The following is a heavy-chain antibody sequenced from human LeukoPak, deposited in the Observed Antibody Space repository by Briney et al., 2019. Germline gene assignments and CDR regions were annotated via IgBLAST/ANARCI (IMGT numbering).Heavy chain of an antibody. CDR3: AKSDVVVTAVLDY. V-gene: IGHV3-30*02. J-gene: IGHJ4*02. D-gene: IGHD2-21*02. Sequence: GGSLRLSCAASGFTFSSYGMHWVRQAPGKGLEWVAVIWYDGSNKYYADSVKGRFTISRDNSKNTLYLQMNSLRAEDTAVYYCAKSDVVVTAVLDYWGQGTLVTVSS. CDR2: IWYDGSNK. CDR1: GFTFSSYG.